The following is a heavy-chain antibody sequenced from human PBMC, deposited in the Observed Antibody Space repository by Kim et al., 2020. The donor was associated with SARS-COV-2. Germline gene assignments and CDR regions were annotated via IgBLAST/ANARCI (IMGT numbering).Heavy chain of an antibody. CDR3: ARGGSHFDY. CDR2: IYYSGST. J-gene: IGHJ4*02. CDR1: GDSITSGGYS. V-gene: IGHV4-30-2*01. Sequence: SETLSLTCAVSGDSITSGGYSWSWIRQPPGKGLEWIGYIYYSGSTYYNPSLRSRVTISVDRAKNQFSLRLSSVTAADTAVYYCARGGSHFDYWGQGTLVTVSS. D-gene: IGHD6-6*01.